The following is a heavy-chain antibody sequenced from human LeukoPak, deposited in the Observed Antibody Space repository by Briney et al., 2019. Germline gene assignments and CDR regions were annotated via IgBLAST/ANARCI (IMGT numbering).Heavy chain of an antibody. D-gene: IGHD2-21*01. Sequence: GGSLRLSCAASGFTFSRYAMNWVRQAPGKGLEWVANTKEDGSEKYYVDSVKGRFTISRDNAKNSLYLQMNSLRVEDTAVYYCVREGYFVFDFWGQGALVTVSS. CDR1: GFTFSRYA. J-gene: IGHJ4*02. V-gene: IGHV3-7*01. CDR3: VREGYFVFDF. CDR2: TKEDGSEK.